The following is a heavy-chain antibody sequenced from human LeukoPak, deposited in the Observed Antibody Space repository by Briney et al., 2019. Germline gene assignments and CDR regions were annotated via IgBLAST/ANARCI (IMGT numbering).Heavy chain of an antibody. Sequence: GGSLRLSCAASGFTFSSYSTNWVRQAPGKGLEWVSSISSSSSYIYYADSVKGRFTISRDNAKNSLYLQMNSLRAEDTAVYYCARDSTPRNYDSSGYYYQGDAFDIWGQGTMVTVSS. CDR2: ISSSSSYI. V-gene: IGHV3-21*01. J-gene: IGHJ3*02. CDR3: ARDSTPRNYDSSGYYYQGDAFDI. CDR1: GFTFSSYS. D-gene: IGHD3-22*01.